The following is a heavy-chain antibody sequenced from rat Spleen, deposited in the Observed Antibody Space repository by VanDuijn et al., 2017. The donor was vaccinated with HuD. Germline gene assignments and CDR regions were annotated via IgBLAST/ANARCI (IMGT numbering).Heavy chain of an antibody. V-gene: IGHV5-20*01. Sequence: EVQLVESGGGLVQPGRSLKLSCAASGFTFSDYYMAWVRQAPTKGLEWVASINYDGSSTYYRDSVKGRFSISRDNAKSSLYLQMDSLRSEDTATYYCARQGGFAYWGQGTLVTVSS. CDR3: ARQGGFAY. CDR1: GFTFSDYY. CDR2: INYDGSST. J-gene: IGHJ3*01.